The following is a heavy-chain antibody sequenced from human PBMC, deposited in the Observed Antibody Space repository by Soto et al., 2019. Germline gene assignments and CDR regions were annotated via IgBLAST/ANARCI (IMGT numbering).Heavy chain of an antibody. CDR3: ARARDTAMVPYYGLDV. CDR1: GFTFSDYY. Sequence: PGGSVRLSCAASGFTFSDYYLRCIRQAPGKGLEWVSYISSSGSTIYFADSVRGRFTISRDNAKKSLYLQMNSLRAEDTAVYYCARARDTAMVPYYGLDVWSQGTTVTVSS. J-gene: IGHJ6*02. CDR2: ISSSGSTI. D-gene: IGHD5-18*01. V-gene: IGHV3-11*01.